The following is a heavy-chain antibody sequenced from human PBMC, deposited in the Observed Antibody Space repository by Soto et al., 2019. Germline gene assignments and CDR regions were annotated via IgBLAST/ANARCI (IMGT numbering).Heavy chain of an antibody. Sequence: SVKVSCKASGGTFSSYTISWVRQAPGQGLEWMGRIIPILGIANYAQKFQGRVTITADKSTSTAYMELSSLRSEDTAVYYCARAMRCSGGSCYSRLDNWGQGTLVTVSS. CDR1: GGTFSSYT. D-gene: IGHD2-15*01. CDR3: ARAMRCSGGSCYSRLDN. J-gene: IGHJ4*02. CDR2: IIPILGIA. V-gene: IGHV1-69*02.